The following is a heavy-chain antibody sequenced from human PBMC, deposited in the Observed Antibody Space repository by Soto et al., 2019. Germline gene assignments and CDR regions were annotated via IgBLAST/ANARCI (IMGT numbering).Heavy chain of an antibody. V-gene: IGHV3-74*01. Sequence: EVQLVESGGGLVQPGGSLRLSCAASGFTFSGSWMHWVRQAPGKELVWVSRINGDGSGTSYADFVKGRFTISRDDAENTLFLQMNGLRAEDTAVYYCARGIFGSGTANDYWGQGTLVTVSS. J-gene: IGHJ4*02. CDR2: INGDGSGT. CDR1: GFTFSGSW. D-gene: IGHD3-10*01. CDR3: ARGIFGSGTANDY.